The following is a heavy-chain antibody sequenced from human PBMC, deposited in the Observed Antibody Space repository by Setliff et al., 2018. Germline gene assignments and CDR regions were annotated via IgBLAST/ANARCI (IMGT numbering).Heavy chain of an antibody. Sequence: SETLSLTCAVSGASISTNHYWGWIRQPPGKGLEWMGSIYYSGSTYYNPSLKSRVTISVDTSKNQFSLKLSSVTAADTAVYYCARDSGALGYCTGGICYDYWGQGTLVTVSS. CDR3: ARDSGALGYCTGGICYDY. V-gene: IGHV4-38-2*02. D-gene: IGHD2-15*01. J-gene: IGHJ4*02. CDR1: GASISTNHY. CDR2: IYYSGST.